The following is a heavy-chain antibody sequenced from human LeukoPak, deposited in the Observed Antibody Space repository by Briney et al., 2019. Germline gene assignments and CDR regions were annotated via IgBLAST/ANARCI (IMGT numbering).Heavy chain of an antibody. V-gene: IGHV1-18*01. D-gene: IGHD2-8*01. CDR1: GYTFTIYG. CDR3: ARGARHPSMLYVYCYYYMDV. CDR2: ISAYNGNT. J-gene: IGHJ6*03. Sequence: ASVKVSCKASGYTFTIYGISWVRQAPGQGLEWMGWISAYNGNTNYAQKLQGRVTMTTDTSTSTAYLKLRSLRSDDTAVYYCARGARHPSMLYVYCYYYMDVWGKGTTVTVSS.